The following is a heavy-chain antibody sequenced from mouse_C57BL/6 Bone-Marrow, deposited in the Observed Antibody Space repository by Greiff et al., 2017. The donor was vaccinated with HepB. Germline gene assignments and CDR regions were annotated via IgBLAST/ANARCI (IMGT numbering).Heavy chain of an antibody. Sequence: QVQLKQPGAELVKPGASVKMSCKASGYTFTSYWITWVKQRPGQGLEWIGMIHPNSGSTNYNEKFKSKATLTVDKSSSTAYMQLSSLTSEDSAVYYCARWSGNPFAYWGQGTLVTVSA. CDR2: IHPNSGST. D-gene: IGHD1-3*01. V-gene: IGHV1-64*01. J-gene: IGHJ3*01. CDR3: ARWSGNPFAY. CDR1: GYTFTSYW.